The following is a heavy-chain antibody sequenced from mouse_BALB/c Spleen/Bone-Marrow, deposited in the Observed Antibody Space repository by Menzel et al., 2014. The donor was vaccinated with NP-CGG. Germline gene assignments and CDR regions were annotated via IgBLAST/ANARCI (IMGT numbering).Heavy chain of an antibody. CDR3: ARQKGGGNAMDY. V-gene: IGHV5-6*02. CDR1: GFTFXSYG. CDR2: INTGGSYT. D-gene: IGHD1-1*02. J-gene: IGHJ4*01. Sequence: EVMLVESGGDLVKPGGSLKLSCVASGFTFXSYGMSWVRQTPDKRLEWVATINTGGSYTYYPDSVKGRFTISRDNAKNTLYLQMSSLKSEDTAMYYWARQKGGGNAMDYWGQGTSVTVSS.